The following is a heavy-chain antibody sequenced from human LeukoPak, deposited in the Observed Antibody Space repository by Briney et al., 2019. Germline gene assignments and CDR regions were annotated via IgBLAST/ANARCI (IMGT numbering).Heavy chain of an antibody. CDR2: IYHSGST. Sequence: PSGTLSLTCAVSGGSISSSNWWSWVRQPPGKGLEGIGEIYHSGSTNYNPSLKSRVTISVDKSKNQFSLKLSSVTAADTAVYYCARDLGYSSGVVSGDPWGQGTLVTVSS. D-gene: IGHD6-19*01. CDR3: ARDLGYSSGVVSGDP. V-gene: IGHV4-4*02. CDR1: GGSISSSNW. J-gene: IGHJ5*02.